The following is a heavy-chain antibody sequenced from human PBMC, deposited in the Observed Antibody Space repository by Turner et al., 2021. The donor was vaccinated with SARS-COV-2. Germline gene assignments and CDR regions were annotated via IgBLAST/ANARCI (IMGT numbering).Heavy chain of an antibody. D-gene: IGHD5-18*01. Sequence: EVQLVESGGCLVQPGGSLRLSCAASEFTVSSNYMSWVRQAPGKGLEWVSVINSGGSPYYADSVKGRFTISRDNSKNTLYLQMNSLRAEDTAVYYCARQLWLRGGFDYWGQGTLVTVSS. CDR2: INSGGSP. J-gene: IGHJ4*02. CDR3: ARQLWLRGGFDY. V-gene: IGHV3-66*04. CDR1: EFTVSSNY.